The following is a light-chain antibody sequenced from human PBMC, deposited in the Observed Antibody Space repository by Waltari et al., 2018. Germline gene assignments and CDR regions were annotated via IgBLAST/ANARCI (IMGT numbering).Light chain of an antibody. V-gene: IGLV4-69*01. CDR3: QTGGHGTWV. J-gene: IGLJ3*02. Sequence: QLVLTQSPSASASLGASVKLTCTLSSGHSSNVIAWLPQQPEKGPRYLMKVNSDGSHSKGDKIPDRFSGSGSGTAHYLTISSLQSEDEADYDCQTGGHGTWVFGGGTKLTVL. CDR2: VNSDGSH. CDR1: SGHSSNV.